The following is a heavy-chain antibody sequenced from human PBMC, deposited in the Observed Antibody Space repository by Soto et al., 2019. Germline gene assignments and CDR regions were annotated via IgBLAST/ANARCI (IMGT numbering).Heavy chain of an antibody. CDR1: GFTVSSNY. Sequence: GGSLRLSCAASGFTVSSNYMSWVRQAPGKGLEWVSVIYSGGSTYYADSVKGRFTISRDNSKNTLYLQMNSLRAEDTAVYYCARELSGIAARFDAFDIWGQGTMVTVSS. CDR2: IYSGGST. J-gene: IGHJ3*02. CDR3: ARELSGIAARFDAFDI. V-gene: IGHV3-66*02. D-gene: IGHD6-25*01.